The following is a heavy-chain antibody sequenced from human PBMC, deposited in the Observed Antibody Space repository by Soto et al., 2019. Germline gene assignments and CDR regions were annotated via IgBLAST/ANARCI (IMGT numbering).Heavy chain of an antibody. V-gene: IGHV1-8*01. CDR3: ARRPPGYSSGWYIMAFDI. CDR2: MNPTSGNT. CDR1: GSTFTSYD. J-gene: IGHJ3*02. D-gene: IGHD6-19*01. Sequence: ASVKVSCKASGSTFTSYDINWVRQATGQGLEWMGWMNPTSGNTGYTQKFQGRVTMTRDTSISTAYMELSSLRSEDTAVYYCARRPPGYSSGWYIMAFDIWGQGTMVTVSS.